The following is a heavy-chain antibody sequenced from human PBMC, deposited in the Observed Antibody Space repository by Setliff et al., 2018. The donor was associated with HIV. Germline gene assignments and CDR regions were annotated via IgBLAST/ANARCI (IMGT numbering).Heavy chain of an antibody. V-gene: IGHV1-2*06. CDR2: INPKSGGT. CDR1: GYTFTGYD. D-gene: IGHD2-15*01. Sequence: ASVKVSCKASGYTFTGYDMHWVRQAPGQGPEWLGRINPKSGGTRYAQKFQGRVSMTRDTAISTAYMELSRLRSDDSAVYYCARDGVGYCSGGSCYHLFDTFDIWGQGTVVTVSS. J-gene: IGHJ3*02. CDR3: ARDGVGYCSGGSCYHLFDTFDI.